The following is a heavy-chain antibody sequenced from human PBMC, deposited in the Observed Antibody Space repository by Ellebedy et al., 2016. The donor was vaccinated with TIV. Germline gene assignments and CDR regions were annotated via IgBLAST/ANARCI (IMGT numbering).Heavy chain of an antibody. J-gene: IGHJ6*01. CDR2: LYYSGSA. Sequence: MPSETLSLTCTVSGASISTFSDFWGWIRQPPGTGLEWIGSLYYSGSAYYNPSLKSRVTISVDRSKNQFSLNVTSVTAADTAVYYCARGGAAGSSDYYYGMDVWGQGTTVTVSS. CDR3: ARGGAAGSSDYYYGMDV. V-gene: IGHV4-39*01. D-gene: IGHD6-13*01. CDR1: GASISTFSDF.